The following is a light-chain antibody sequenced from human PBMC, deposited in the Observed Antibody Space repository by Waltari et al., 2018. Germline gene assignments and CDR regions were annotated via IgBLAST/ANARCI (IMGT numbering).Light chain of an antibody. V-gene: IGKV2-29*02. J-gene: IGKJ5*01. CDR3: QQRSNWPPIT. Sequence: DIVMTQTPLSLSVTPGQPSSISCTSSQSLLPSDGKTFLYWYLQKPGQSPQLLIYEVSSRFSGVPDRFSGSGSGTDFTLTIISLQSEDSAVYYCQQRSNWPPITFGQGTRLEIK. CDR2: EVS. CDR1: QSLLPSDGKTF.